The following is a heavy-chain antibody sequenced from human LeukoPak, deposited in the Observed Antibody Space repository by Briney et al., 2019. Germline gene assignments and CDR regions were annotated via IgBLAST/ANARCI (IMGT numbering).Heavy chain of an antibody. J-gene: IGHJ2*01. CDR1: GFTFSTYS. V-gene: IGHV3-21*01. CDR2: IGTSSSYI. Sequence: GGSLRLSCAASGFTFSTYSMNWVRQAPGKGLEWVSSIGTSSSYIYYADSVKGRFTISRDNAKNSLYLQTNSLRAEDTAVYYCARALNYWYFDLWGRGTLVTVSS. CDR3: ARALNYWYFDL.